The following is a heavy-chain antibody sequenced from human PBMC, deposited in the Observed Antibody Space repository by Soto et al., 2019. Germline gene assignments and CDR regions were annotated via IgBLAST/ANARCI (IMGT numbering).Heavy chain of an antibody. CDR2: ISGSGSAI. J-gene: IGHJ4*02. CDR3: ARVFGATDY. Sequence: PGGSLRLSCAASGFAFRTYEMNWVRQAPGKGLEWVSYISGSGSAIYYTDSVKGRFTISRDNARNSLFLQMNSLRVEDTAVYYCARVFGATDYWGQGTLVTVSS. D-gene: IGHD3-10*01. V-gene: IGHV3-48*03. CDR1: GFAFRTYE.